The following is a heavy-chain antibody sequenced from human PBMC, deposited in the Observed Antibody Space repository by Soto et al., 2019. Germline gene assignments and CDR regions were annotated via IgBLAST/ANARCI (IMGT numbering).Heavy chain of an antibody. D-gene: IGHD4-4*01. Sequence: PSETLSLTCAVYGASLSDNYCNWLRQPPGKGLEWIGEINHSGNTNYNPSLRSRVTISIDTSKNQFSLTLYSVTAADTAVYYCARTTGRHLDFWGQGILVTVSS. CDR2: INHSGNT. J-gene: IGHJ4*02. V-gene: IGHV4-34*01. CDR3: ARTTGRHLDF. CDR1: GASLSDNY.